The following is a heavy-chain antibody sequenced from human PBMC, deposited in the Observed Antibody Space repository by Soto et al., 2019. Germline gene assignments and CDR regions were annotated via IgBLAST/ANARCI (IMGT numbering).Heavy chain of an antibody. CDR1: GDSVSSNTAA. CDR3: ARGVAVTGFEL. J-gene: IGHJ4*02. Sequence: SQTLSLTCAISGDSVSSNTAAWNWIRSSPSRGLEWLGRTYYRSNWRHDYAVSVKSRITVNPGTSKNHFSLQLNSVTPDDTAVYYGARGVAVTGFELWGQGTLVNVSS. D-gene: IGHD6-19*01. CDR2: TYYRSNWRH. V-gene: IGHV6-1*01.